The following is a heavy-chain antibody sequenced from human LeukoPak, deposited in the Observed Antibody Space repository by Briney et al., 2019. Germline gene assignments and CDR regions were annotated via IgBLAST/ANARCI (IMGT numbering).Heavy chain of an antibody. Sequence: PGGSLRLSCAASGLTFSTSSINWVRQAPGKGLEWVSYISSDGNTMYYANSVKGRFTISRDNAKNSLYLQMSSLRADDTAVYYCAPLAAELLFVGSDYWGQGTLVTVSS. V-gene: IGHV3-48*01. CDR3: APLAAELLFVGSDY. D-gene: IGHD1-7*01. CDR1: GLTFSTSS. CDR2: ISSDGNTM. J-gene: IGHJ4*02.